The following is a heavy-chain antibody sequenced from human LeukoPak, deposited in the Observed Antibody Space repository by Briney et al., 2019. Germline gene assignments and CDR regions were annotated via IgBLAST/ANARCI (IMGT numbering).Heavy chain of an antibody. CDR1: GGSISGGTYY. J-gene: IGHJ5*01. CDR3: ARHGGYIFLNWFDP. D-gene: IGHD6-19*01. CDR2: VSYSGTT. Sequence: SETLSLTCTVSGGSISGGTYYWGWIRQPPGKGLEWIGTVSYSGTTYYKSSLKSRVTISVDPSKNQFSLYLTSVTAADTAVYYCARHGGYIFLNWFDPWGQGTLVTVSS. V-gene: IGHV4-39*01.